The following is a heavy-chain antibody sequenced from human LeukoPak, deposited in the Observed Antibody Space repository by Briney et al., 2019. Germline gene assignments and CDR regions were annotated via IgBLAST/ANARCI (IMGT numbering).Heavy chain of an antibody. CDR1: GYTFTGSY. V-gene: IGHV1-2*06. CDR3: ARGGIYDILTGYTVGDY. Sequence: ASVKVSCKASGYTFTGSYMHWVRQAPGQGLEWMGRINPNSGGTKYVQKFQGRVTMTRDTSISTAYMELSRLRSDDTAVYYCARGGIYDILTGYTVGDYWGQGTLVTVSS. CDR2: INPNSGGT. J-gene: IGHJ4*02. D-gene: IGHD3-9*01.